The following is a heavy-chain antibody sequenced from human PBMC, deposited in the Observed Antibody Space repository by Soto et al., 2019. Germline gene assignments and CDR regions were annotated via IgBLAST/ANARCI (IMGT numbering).Heavy chain of an antibody. J-gene: IGHJ4*02. Sequence: PSETLSLTCTVSGGSISSSSYYWGWIRQPPGKGLEWIGSIYYSGSTYYNPSLKSRVTISVDTSKNQFSLKLSSVTAADTAVYYCAFSYYYDSSGQHYWGQGTLVTVSS. CDR2: IYYSGST. V-gene: IGHV4-39*01. CDR1: GGSISSSSYY. CDR3: AFSYYYDSSGQHY. D-gene: IGHD3-22*01.